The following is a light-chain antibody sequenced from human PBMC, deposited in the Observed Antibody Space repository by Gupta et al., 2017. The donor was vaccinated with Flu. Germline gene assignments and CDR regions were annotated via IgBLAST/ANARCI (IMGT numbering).Light chain of an antibody. J-gene: IGLJ2*01. Sequence: QSVLTPPPSVSGAPGPRVTISCTGSSSNIGAGYDVHWYQQLPGTAPKLLIYGNSNRPAGVPDRFSGSKSGTSDSLAITGIQAEDEADYYCQSYDSSLSGVVFGGGTKLTVL. CDR1: SSNIGAGYD. CDR2: GNS. V-gene: IGLV1-40*01. CDR3: QSYDSSLSGVV.